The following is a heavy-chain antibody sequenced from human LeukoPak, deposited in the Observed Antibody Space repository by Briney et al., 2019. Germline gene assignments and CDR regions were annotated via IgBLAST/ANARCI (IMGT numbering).Heavy chain of an antibody. J-gene: IGHJ4*02. D-gene: IGHD2-15*01. CDR1: GFTFSNYG. Sequence: PGGSLRLSCVASGFTFSNYGMRWVRQAPGKGLEWVTVISGNSVTTYYADSVKGRFTISRDNSKNTLYLQMNTLRAEDTAVYFCASVYFSGDRTYSGYIGYWGQGVLVTVSS. V-gene: IGHV3-23*01. CDR3: ASVYFSGDRTYSGYIGY. CDR2: ISGNSVTT.